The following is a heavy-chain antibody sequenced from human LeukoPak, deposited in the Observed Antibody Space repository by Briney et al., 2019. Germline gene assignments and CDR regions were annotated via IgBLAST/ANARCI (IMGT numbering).Heavy chain of an antibody. CDR3: AKRGQTHSGGESNFDC. CDR1: GFTFSSFA. J-gene: IGHJ4*02. D-gene: IGHD2-21*01. Sequence: AGGSLRLSCAASGFTFSSFAMSWVRQAPGKGLEWVSSLYNSGGFTYYADSVQGRFTISRDNFENTLYLQMNSLRAEDTAVYFCAKRGQTHSGGESNFDCWGQGTLVTVSS. V-gene: IGHV3-23*01. CDR2: LYNSGGFT.